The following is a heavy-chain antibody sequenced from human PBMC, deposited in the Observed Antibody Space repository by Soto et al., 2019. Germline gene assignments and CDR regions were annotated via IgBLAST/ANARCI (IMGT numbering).Heavy chain of an antibody. V-gene: IGHV1-18*01. D-gene: IGHD4-17*01. Sequence: ASVKVSCKASGYTFTSYGISWVRQAPGQGLEWMGWISAYNGNTNYAQKLQGRVTMTTDTSTSTAYMELRSLRSDDTAVYYCARDRGSLRWVVSGFDYWGQGTLVTVSS. CDR1: GYTFTSYG. J-gene: IGHJ4*02. CDR2: ISAYNGNT. CDR3: ARDRGSLRWVVSGFDY.